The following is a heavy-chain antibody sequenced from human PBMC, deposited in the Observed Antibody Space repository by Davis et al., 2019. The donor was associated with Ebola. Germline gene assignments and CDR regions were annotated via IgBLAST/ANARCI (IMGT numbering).Heavy chain of an antibody. V-gene: IGHV4-61*08. CDR2: IYYSGVT. D-gene: IGHD6-13*01. CDR1: GGSVSSGDYY. Sequence: PSETLSLTCTVSGGSVSSGDYYWNWIRQPPGKGLECIGYIYYSGVTNYNPSLKSRVTISVDTSKNQFSLKLTSVTAADTAVYYCARARGQHPPLNWFDPWGQGTLVTVSS. CDR3: ARARGQHPPLNWFDP. J-gene: IGHJ5*02.